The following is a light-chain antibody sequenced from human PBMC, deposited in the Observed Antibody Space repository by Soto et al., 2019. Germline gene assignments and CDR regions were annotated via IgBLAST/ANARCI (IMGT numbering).Light chain of an antibody. V-gene: IGKV3-20*01. CDR1: QSVSSSY. J-gene: IGKJ1*01. CDR2: DAS. CDR3: QQYGSSPT. Sequence: EIVLTQSPGTLSLSPGERATLSCRSSQSVSSSYLAWYQQKPGQAPRLLIYDASSRATGIPDRFSGSGSGTDFTLTISRLEPEDVAVYYCQQYGSSPTFGQGTKVEIK.